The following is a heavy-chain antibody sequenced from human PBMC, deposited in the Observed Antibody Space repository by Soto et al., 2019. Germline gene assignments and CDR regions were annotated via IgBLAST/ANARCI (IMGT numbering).Heavy chain of an antibody. D-gene: IGHD3-16*01. CDR3: ARGLGGVSLDYFDF. CDR1: GLSINSNYF. Sequence: PSETLSLTCAVSGLSINSNYFWGWIRQTPGRGLEWLGSIYFGGNTYYTPSLKSRVTISADSSKTRFSLELTSVTAADTAVYYCARGLGGVSLDYFDFWGQGTLVSVSS. J-gene: IGHJ4*02. V-gene: IGHV4-39*02. CDR2: IYFGGNT.